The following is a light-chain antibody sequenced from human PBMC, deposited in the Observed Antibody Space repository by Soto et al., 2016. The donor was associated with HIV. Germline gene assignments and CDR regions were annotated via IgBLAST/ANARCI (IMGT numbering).Light chain of an antibody. CDR3: QQSHSPPRT. CDR2: ATS. J-gene: IGKJ1*01. V-gene: IGKV1-39*01. CDR1: QSISNY. Sequence: DIQMTQSPPSLSASVGDRVTITCRASQSISNYLNWYQQKPGKAPKVLISATSDLQSGVPSRFSGSRSGREFTLTFSSLQPEDFATYYCQQSHSPPRTFGQGTKVE.